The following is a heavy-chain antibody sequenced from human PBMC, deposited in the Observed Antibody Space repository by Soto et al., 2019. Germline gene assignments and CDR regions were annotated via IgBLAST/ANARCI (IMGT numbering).Heavy chain of an antibody. CDR3: AKDQEYYDFWSGYYPINWFDP. J-gene: IGHJ5*02. Sequence: PEGSLRLSCAVSGFSFGNYWMSWVRQAPGKGLEWLASIKEDGSERYYLDSVKGRFTISRDNAKDSLSLQMNSLRAEDTAVYYCAKDQEYYDFWSGYYPINWFDPWGQGTQVTVSS. V-gene: IGHV3-7*03. CDR1: GFSFGNYW. D-gene: IGHD3-3*01. CDR2: IKEDGSER.